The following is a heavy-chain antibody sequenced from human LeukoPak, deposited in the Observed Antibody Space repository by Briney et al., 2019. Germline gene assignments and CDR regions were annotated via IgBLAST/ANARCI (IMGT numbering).Heavy chain of an antibody. Sequence: GTSLRLSCAASGFTFSNYGMHWVRQAPGKGLEWVAVIWVDGTNKYYADSVKGRFTISRDNSENTLYLQMTSLRAEDTAVYYCARAFVIYYDSGSYYNPDFWGQGTLVTVSS. CDR3: ARAFVIYYDSGSYYNPDF. D-gene: IGHD3-10*01. V-gene: IGHV3-33*01. CDR1: GFTFSNYG. CDR2: IWVDGTNK. J-gene: IGHJ4*02.